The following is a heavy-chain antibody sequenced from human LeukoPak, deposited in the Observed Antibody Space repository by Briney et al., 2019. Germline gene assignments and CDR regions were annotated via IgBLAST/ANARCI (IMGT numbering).Heavy chain of an antibody. Sequence: PGGSLRLSCAASGFTFSSYAMHWVRQAPGKGLEWVAVISYDGSNKYYADSVKGRFTISRDNSKNTLYLQMNSLRAEDTAVYYCAREGRRFGANDYWGQGTLVTVSS. CDR1: GFTFSSYA. CDR3: AREGRRFGANDY. CDR2: ISYDGSNK. D-gene: IGHD3-10*01. J-gene: IGHJ4*02. V-gene: IGHV3-30-3*01.